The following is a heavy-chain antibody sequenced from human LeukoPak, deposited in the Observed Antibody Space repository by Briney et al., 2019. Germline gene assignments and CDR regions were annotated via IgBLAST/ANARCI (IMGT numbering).Heavy chain of an antibody. V-gene: IGHV4-39*07. J-gene: IGHJ6*03. CDR3: ARLGRYYDILTGYYNKGGYYYMDV. Sequence: SETLSLTCTVSGGSISSSIYYWGWIRQPPGKGLEWIGSIYYSGSTYYNPSLKSRVTISVDTSKNQFSLKLSSVTAADTAVYYCARLGRYYDILTGYYNKGGYYYMDVWGKGTTVTISS. CDR2: IYYSGST. D-gene: IGHD3-9*01. CDR1: GGSISSSIYY.